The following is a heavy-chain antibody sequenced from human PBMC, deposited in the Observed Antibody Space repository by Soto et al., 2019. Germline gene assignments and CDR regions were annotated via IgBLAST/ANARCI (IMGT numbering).Heavy chain of an antibody. CDR3: ARHENRYSYGYRGAFDI. V-gene: IGHV4-39*01. Sequence: QLQLQESGPGLVKPSETLSLTCTVSGGSISSSSYYWGWIRQPPGKGLEWIGSIYYSGSTYYNPSLKSRVTISVDTSKNQFSLKLSSVTAADTAVYYCARHENRYSYGYRGAFDIWGQGTMVTVSS. J-gene: IGHJ3*02. CDR2: IYYSGST. D-gene: IGHD5-18*01. CDR1: GGSISSSSYY.